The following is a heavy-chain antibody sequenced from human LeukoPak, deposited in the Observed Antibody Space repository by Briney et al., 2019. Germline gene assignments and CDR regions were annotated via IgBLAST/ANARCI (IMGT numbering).Heavy chain of an antibody. CDR2: ISYDGSNK. CDR1: GFTFSSYA. J-gene: IGHJ4*02. D-gene: IGHD6-19*01. CDR3: ARDPYSSGWYGFFDY. V-gene: IGHV3-30-3*01. Sequence: GGSLRLSCAASGFTFSSYAMHWVRQAPGKGLEWVAVISYDGSNKYYADSVKGRFTISRDNSKNTLYLQINSLRAEDTAVYYCARDPYSSGWYGFFDYWGQGTLVTVSS.